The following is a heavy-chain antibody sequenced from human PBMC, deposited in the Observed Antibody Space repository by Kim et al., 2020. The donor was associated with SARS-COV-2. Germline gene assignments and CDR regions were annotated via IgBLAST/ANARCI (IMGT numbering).Heavy chain of an antibody. Sequence: ASVKVSSKTSGYTFTSYGISWVRQAPGQGLEWLGWISGYNDNTNYAQKVRGRVIMTTDTSTSTAYMELGSLKSDDTAIYYCARDEGRGTPFDYWGQGTLVTVSS. CDR3: ARDEGRGTPFDY. CDR2: ISGYNDNT. J-gene: IGHJ4*02. CDR1: GYTFTSYG. D-gene: IGHD2-15*01. V-gene: IGHV1-18*04.